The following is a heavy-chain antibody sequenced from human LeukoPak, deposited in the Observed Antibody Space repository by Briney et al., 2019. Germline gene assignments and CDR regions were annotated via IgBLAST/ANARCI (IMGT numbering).Heavy chain of an antibody. Sequence: GGSLRLSCAASGFTFSSYSMTWVRQAPGEGLEWVSSIIYSGGTTYYADSVKGRFTVSRDNSKNTLYLQMNSLRAEDTAIYYCAKDQRSIAVAGYFDYWGQGTLVTVSS. D-gene: IGHD6-19*01. V-gene: IGHV3-23*01. J-gene: IGHJ4*02. CDR3: AKDQRSIAVAGYFDY. CDR1: GFTFSSYS. CDR2: IIYSGGTT.